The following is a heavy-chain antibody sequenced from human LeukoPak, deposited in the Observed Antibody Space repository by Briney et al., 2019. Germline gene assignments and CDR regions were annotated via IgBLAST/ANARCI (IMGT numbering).Heavy chain of an antibody. Sequence: SETLSLTCTVSGGSISSYYWSWIRQPPGKGLEWIGYIYYSGSTNYNPSLKSRVTISVDTSKNQFSLKLSSVTAADTAVYYCATVDTAVGDAFDIWGQGTMVTVSS. CDR2: IYYSGST. D-gene: IGHD5-18*01. CDR3: ATVDTAVGDAFDI. J-gene: IGHJ3*02. CDR1: GGSISSYY. V-gene: IGHV4-59*08.